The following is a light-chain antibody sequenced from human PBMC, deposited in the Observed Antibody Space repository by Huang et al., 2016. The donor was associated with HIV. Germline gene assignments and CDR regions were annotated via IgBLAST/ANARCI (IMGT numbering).Light chain of an antibody. Sequence: DIQMTQSPSSLSASVGDTVTITCRASQSIGNQGHWYQQKPGKAPNLLIYKASNLQSGVPSRFSGSGSGTDFTLTIRGLQPEDFAVYYCQQSYSSWWTFGQGTKVEI. CDR1: QSIGNQ. V-gene: IGKV1-39*01. CDR2: KAS. CDR3: QQSYSSWWT. J-gene: IGKJ1*01.